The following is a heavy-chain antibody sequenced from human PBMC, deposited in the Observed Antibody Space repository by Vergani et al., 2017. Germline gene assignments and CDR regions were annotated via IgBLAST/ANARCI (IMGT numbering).Heavy chain of an antibody. CDR3: ARSTNMVRGVIDY. D-gene: IGHD3-10*01. Sequence: QVQLQESGPGLVKPSQTLSLTCTVSGGSISSGSYYWSWIRQPAGKGLEWIGRIYTSGSTNYNPSLKSRVTISVDKSKNQFSLKLSSVTAADTAVYYCARSTNMVRGVIDYWGQGTLVTVSS. CDR2: IYTSGST. CDR1: GGSISSGSYY. J-gene: IGHJ4*02. V-gene: IGHV4-61*02.